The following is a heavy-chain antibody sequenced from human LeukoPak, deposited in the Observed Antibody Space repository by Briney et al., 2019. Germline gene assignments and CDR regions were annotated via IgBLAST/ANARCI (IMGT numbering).Heavy chain of an antibody. V-gene: IGHV1-46*01. J-gene: IGHJ5*02. CDR1: GYTFTSYY. D-gene: IGHD4-23*01. Sequence: PWASVKVSCKASGYTFTSYYMHWVRQAPGQGLERMGIINPSGGSTSYAQKFQGRVTMTRDMSTSTDYMELSSLRSEDTAVYYCARDNSVEDTAWWFDPWGQGTLVTVSS. CDR3: ARDNSVEDTAWWFDP. CDR2: INPSGGST.